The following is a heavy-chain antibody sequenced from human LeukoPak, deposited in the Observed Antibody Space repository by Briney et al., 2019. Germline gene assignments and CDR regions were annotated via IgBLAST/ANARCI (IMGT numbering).Heavy chain of an antibody. D-gene: IGHD6-6*01. CDR2: INTDGSST. Sequence: GGSLRLSCAASGFTFSSYWMHWVRQAPGKGLVWVSRINTDGSSTSYADSVKGRFTISRDNAKNTLYLQMNSLRAEDTAVYYCAKGGEQLARYDAFDIWGQGTMVTVSS. CDR3: AKGGEQLARYDAFDI. V-gene: IGHV3-74*01. CDR1: GFTFSSYW. J-gene: IGHJ3*02.